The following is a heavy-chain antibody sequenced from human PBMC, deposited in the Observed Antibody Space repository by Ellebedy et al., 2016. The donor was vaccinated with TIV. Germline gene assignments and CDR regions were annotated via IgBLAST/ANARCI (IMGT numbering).Heavy chain of an antibody. CDR1: GDSISSSSFY. CDR3: ARGAFVSGFYYPPGE. CDR2: IYYSGST. D-gene: IGHD2/OR15-2a*01. V-gene: IGHV4-39*07. Sequence: SETLSLTCTVSGDSISSSSFYWGWIRQPPGEGLEWIGNIYYSGSTYYNPSLKSRVTISVDTSKNQFSLKLRSVAAADTAVYYCARGAFVSGFYYPPGEWGQGTLVAVSS. J-gene: IGHJ4*02.